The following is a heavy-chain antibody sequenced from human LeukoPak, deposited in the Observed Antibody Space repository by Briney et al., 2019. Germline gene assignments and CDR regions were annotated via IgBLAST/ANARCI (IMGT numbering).Heavy chain of an antibody. Sequence: GGSLRLSCAASGFTFRNAWMSWVRQAPGKGLEWVGRIKSKTDGGTTDYAAPVKGRFTISRDDSKNTLYLQMNSLKTEDTAVYYCTTDGHYGDYLYYFDYWGQGTLVTVSS. J-gene: IGHJ4*02. CDR1: GFTFRNAW. D-gene: IGHD4-17*01. CDR3: TTDGHYGDYLYYFDY. CDR2: IKSKTDGGTT. V-gene: IGHV3-15*01.